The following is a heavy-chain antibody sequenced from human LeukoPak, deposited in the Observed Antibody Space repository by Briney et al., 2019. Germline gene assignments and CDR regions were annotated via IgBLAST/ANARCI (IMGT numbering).Heavy chain of an antibody. CDR1: GGSISSGGYS. CDR3: ARGMTFGGVIVHDY. D-gene: IGHD3-16*02. J-gene: IGHJ4*02. V-gene: IGHV4-30-2*01. CDR2: IYDSGST. Sequence: SETLSLTCAVSGGSISSGGYSWSWLRQPPGKGLEWIVYIYDSGSTYYNPSLKRLFTITVNSSKNQFSLKLSSVTAADTAVYYCARGMTFGGVIVHDYWGQGTLVTVSS.